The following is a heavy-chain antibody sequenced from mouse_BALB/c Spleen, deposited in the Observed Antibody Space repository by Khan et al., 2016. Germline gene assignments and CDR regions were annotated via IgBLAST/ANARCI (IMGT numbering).Heavy chain of an antibody. CDR3: ASASSGYYGALNY. CDR2: IDPANDNT. CDR1: GFNIKDTY. J-gene: IGHJ4*01. V-gene: IGHV14-3*02. D-gene: IGHD1-1*01. Sequence: VRLQQSGAELVKPGASVKLSCTASGFNIKDTYMHWVKQRPEQGLEWIGRIDPANDNTKYDPKFQGKATITADTSSNTAYLQLSSLTSEDTAVYYWASASSGYYGALNYWGQGTSVPVSS.